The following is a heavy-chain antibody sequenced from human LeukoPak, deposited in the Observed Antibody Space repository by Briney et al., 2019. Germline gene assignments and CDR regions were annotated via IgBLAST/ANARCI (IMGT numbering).Heavy chain of an antibody. CDR3: ATSRDVYTRPTLDY. V-gene: IGHV1-69*13. CDR2: IIPIFGTA. D-gene: IGHD5-24*01. J-gene: IGHJ4*02. CDR1: GGTFSSYA. Sequence: SVKVSCKASGGTFSSYAISWVRQAPGQGLEWMGGIIPIFGTANYAQKFQGRVTITADESTSTAYMELSSLRSEDTAVYYCATSRDVYTRPTLDYWGQGTLVTVSS.